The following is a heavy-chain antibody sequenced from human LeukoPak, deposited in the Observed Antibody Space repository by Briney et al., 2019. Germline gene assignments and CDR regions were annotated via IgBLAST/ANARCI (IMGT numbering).Heavy chain of an antibody. CDR2: ISGSGGST. V-gene: IGHV3-23*01. Sequence: GGSLRLSCAASGFTFSSYAMSWVRQAPGKGLEWVSDISGSGGSTYYADSAKGRFTISRDNSKNTLYLQMNSLRADDTAVYHCAKHSLSYGYRGWFDPWGQGTLVTVSS. CDR3: AKHSLSYGYRGWFDP. D-gene: IGHD5-18*01. J-gene: IGHJ5*02. CDR1: GFTFSSYA.